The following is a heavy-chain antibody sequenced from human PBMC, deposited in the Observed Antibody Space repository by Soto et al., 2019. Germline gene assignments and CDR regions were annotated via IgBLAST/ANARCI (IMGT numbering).Heavy chain of an antibody. D-gene: IGHD1-26*01. Sequence: EVQLVESGGDLVQPGRSLRLSCAASGFLVSSNYMSWVRQAPGKGLEWVSIIYSGSNTHYADSVKGRFTISRDNSRNTLYLQMHNLRVEDTAVYYCARGFRVEGAYGAGAFFDSWGQGTLVTVSS. CDR2: IYSGSNT. CDR3: ARGFRVEGAYGAGAFFDS. CDR1: GFLVSSNY. V-gene: IGHV3-66*01. J-gene: IGHJ4*02.